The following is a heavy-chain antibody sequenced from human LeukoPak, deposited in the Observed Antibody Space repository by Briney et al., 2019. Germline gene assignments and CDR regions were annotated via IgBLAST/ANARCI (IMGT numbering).Heavy chain of an antibody. J-gene: IGHJ4*02. Sequence: SETLSLTCAVYGGSFSGYYWSWIRQPPGKGLEWIGEINHSGSTNHNPSLKSRVTISVDTSKNQFSLKLSSVTAADTAVYYCARGPRYSSSWHHYFDYWGQGTLVTVSS. V-gene: IGHV4-34*01. CDR2: INHSGST. CDR1: GGSFSGYY. CDR3: ARGPRYSSSWHHYFDY. D-gene: IGHD6-13*01.